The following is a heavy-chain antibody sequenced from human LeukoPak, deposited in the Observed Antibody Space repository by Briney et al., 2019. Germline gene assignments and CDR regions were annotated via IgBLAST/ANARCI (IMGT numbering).Heavy chain of an antibody. D-gene: IGHD3-10*01. CDR1: GYTFTGYY. Sequence: ASVKVSCKASGYTFTGYYMHWVRQAPGQGLEWMGWVNPNSGGTNYAQMFQGRVTMTRGTSNSTAYMELSRLRSDDTAVYYRARDPRIRTKLLWFGFDPWGQGTLVTVSS. CDR3: ARDPRIRTKLLWFGFDP. CDR2: VNPNSGGT. V-gene: IGHV1-2*02. J-gene: IGHJ5*02.